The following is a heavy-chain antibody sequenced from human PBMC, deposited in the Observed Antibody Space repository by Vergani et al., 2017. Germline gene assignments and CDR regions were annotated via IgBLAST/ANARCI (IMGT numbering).Heavy chain of an antibody. Sequence: EVQLVQSGAEVKKPGESLKISCKGSGYSFTSYWIGWVRQMPGKGLEWMGIIYPGDSDTRYSPSFQGQVTISADKSISTAYLQWSSLKASDTAMYYCARLGRGYCRSTSCYDAYYYYYYMDVWGKGTTVTVSS. CDR3: ARLGRGYCRSTSCYDAYYYYYYMDV. J-gene: IGHJ6*03. CDR2: IYPGDSDT. D-gene: IGHD2-2*01. V-gene: IGHV5-51*01. CDR1: GYSFTSYW.